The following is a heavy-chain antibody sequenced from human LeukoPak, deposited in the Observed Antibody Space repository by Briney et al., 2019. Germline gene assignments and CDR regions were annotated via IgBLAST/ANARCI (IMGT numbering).Heavy chain of an antibody. CDR3: ANWGTSYY. V-gene: IGHV3-64D*09. CDR2: ISTNGGST. Sequence: PGGSLRLSCSASGFTFSSYPMHWVRLAPGKGLEYVSAISTNGGSTYYADSVKGRFAISRDNSKNTLYLQMSSLRAEDTAVYYCANWGTSYYWGQGTLVTVSS. CDR1: GFTFSSYP. J-gene: IGHJ4*02. D-gene: IGHD7-27*01.